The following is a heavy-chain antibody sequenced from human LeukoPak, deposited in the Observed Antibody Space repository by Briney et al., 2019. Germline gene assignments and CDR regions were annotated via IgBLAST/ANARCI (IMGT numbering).Heavy chain of an antibody. V-gene: IGHV3-23*01. CDR1: GFTFSNYG. D-gene: IGHD6-25*01. J-gene: IGHJ5*02. Sequence: GGSLRLSCAASGFTFSNYGMGWVRQAPGKGLEWVSAINGSASNTYYADSVKGRFTISRDNSKNTLSLQMNNLRDEDTAVYYCAKDLSPAAAWGQGTLVTVSS. CDR2: INGSASNT. CDR3: AKDLSPAAA.